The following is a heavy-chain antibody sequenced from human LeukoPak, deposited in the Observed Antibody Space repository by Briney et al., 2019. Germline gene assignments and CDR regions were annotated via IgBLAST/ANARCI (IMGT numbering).Heavy chain of an antibody. Sequence: PGGSLRLSCAASGFTFSNYAMNWVRQAPGKGLEWVSYISSSGSTIYYADSVKGRFTISRDNAKNSLYLQMSSLRAEDTAVYYCARDRIAVADYWGQGTLVTVSS. J-gene: IGHJ4*02. CDR3: ARDRIAVADY. CDR1: GFTFSNYA. V-gene: IGHV3-48*03. CDR2: ISSSGSTI. D-gene: IGHD6-19*01.